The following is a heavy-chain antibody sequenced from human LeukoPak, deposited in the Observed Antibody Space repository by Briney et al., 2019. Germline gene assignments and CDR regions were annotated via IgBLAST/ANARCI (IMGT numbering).Heavy chain of an antibody. CDR2: IRGSGGST. CDR1: GFTFSTCA. V-gene: IGHV3-23*01. Sequence: GGSLRLSCAASGFTFSTCAMGWVRQAPGKGLGWVSAIRGSGGSTFYADSVKGRFTISRDNSKNTVYLQMIGLRAEDTALYYCAKAHCSPTSCSRIDYWGQGTLVTVSS. J-gene: IGHJ4*02. CDR3: AKAHCSPTSCSRIDY. D-gene: IGHD2-2*01.